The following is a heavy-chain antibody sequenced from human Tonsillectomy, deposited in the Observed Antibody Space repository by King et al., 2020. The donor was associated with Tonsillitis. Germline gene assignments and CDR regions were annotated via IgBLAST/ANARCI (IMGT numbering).Heavy chain of an antibody. J-gene: IGHJ4*02. CDR2: ISGSAGGT. CDR3: AKGWVEMDA. V-gene: IGHV3-23*04. D-gene: IGHD5-24*01. Sequence: VQLVESGGGLVQPGGSLRLSCAASGFTFSSCAITWVRQAPGIRLEWVSAISGSAGGTYYADSVKGRFTISRDNSKNTLYLQMNSLRAEDTAVYYCAKGWVEMDAWGQGTLVTVSS. CDR1: GFTFSSCA.